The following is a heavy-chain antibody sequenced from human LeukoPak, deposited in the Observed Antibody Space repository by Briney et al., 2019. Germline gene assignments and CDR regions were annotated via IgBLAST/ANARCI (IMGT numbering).Heavy chain of an antibody. V-gene: IGHV4-39*01. CDR2: IYYSGST. D-gene: IGHD4-17*01. CDR3: ARQRSKHDHGDYVVY. J-gene: IGHJ4*02. CDR1: GGSISSSSYY. Sequence: SETLSLTCTVSGGSISSSSYYWCWIRQPPGKGLEWIGSIYYSGSTYYNPSLKSRVTISVDTSKNQFSLKLSSVTAADTAVYYCARQRSKHDHGDYVVYWGQGTLVTVSS.